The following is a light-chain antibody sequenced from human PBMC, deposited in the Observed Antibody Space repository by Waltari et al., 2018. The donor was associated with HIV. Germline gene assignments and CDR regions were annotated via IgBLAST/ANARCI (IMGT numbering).Light chain of an antibody. Sequence: QSVLTQPPSVSGAPGQRVTISCTGSSSTMWAGTDIHWYQQLPGKAPKLLIYGNSNRPSGVPDRFSGSKSGTSASLAITGLQAEDEADYYCQSYDSSLSGSVFGGGTKLTVL. V-gene: IGLV1-40*01. CDR3: QSYDSSLSGSV. CDR2: GNS. CDR1: SSTMWAGTD. J-gene: IGLJ2*01.